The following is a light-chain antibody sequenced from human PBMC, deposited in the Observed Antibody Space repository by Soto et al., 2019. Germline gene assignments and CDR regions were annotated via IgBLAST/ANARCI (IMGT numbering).Light chain of an antibody. CDR2: GTS. Sequence: EVLLTQSPGTLSLSPVERATLSCMASQSVSSSYLAWYQQKPGQAPRLLMYGTSTRAAGIPDRFSGSGSGTDFTLTITRLEPEDSAVYFCQQYTGPPTTFGQGTRLEIK. J-gene: IGKJ5*01. CDR1: QSVSSSY. CDR3: QQYTGPPTT. V-gene: IGKV3-20*01.